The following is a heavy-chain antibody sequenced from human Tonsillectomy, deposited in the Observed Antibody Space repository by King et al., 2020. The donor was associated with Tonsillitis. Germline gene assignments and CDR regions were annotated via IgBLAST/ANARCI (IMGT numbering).Heavy chain of an antibody. J-gene: IGHJ5*02. Sequence: VQLVESGAEVKSPGASVKVSCKASGYTFTDYCVHWVRQAPGQGLEWMGWINPNSGGTNYAQKFQGRVTMTRDTSIGTAYMELSRLRYDDTAVYYCAGGPRRETVNWFDPWGQGTLVIVSS. V-gene: IGHV1-2*02. CDR1: GYTFTDYC. D-gene: IGHD1-14*01. CDR3: AGGPRRETVNWFDP. CDR2: INPNSGGT.